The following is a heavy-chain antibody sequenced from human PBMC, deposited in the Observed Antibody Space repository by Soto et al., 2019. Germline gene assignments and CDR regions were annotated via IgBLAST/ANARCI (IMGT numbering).Heavy chain of an antibody. CDR2: TYYRSKWYN. J-gene: IGHJ6*02. Sequence: SQTLSLTCAISGDSVSSNSAAWNWIRHSPSRGLEWLGRTYYRSKWYNDYAVSVKSRITINPDTSKNQFSLQLNSVTPEDTAVYYCARAGSSSSGDYYYYYGMDVWGQGTTVTVSS. D-gene: IGHD6-6*01. CDR3: ARAGSSSSGDYYYYYGMDV. V-gene: IGHV6-1*01. CDR1: GDSVSSNSAA.